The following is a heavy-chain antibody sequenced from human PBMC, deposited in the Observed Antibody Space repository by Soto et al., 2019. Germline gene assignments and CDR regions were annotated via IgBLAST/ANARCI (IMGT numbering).Heavy chain of an antibody. CDR1: GGSISSSSYY. J-gene: IGHJ6*02. CDR3: ARPLPISPLPNYYYYGMDV. Sequence: SETLSLTCTVSGGSISSSSYYWGWIRQPPGKGLEWIGSIYYSGSTYYNPSLKSRVTISVDTSKNQFSLKLSSVTAADTAVYYCARPLPISPLPNYYYYGMDVWGQGTTVTVSS. D-gene: IGHD3-3*02. CDR2: IYYSGST. V-gene: IGHV4-39*01.